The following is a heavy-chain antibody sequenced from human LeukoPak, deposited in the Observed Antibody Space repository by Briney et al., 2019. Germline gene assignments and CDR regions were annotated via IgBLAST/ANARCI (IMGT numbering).Heavy chain of an antibody. CDR1: GFTFSDYY. CDR2: ISSSGTTV. J-gene: IGHJ3*02. Sequence: AGGSLRLSCAASGFTFSDYYMSWIRQAPGKGLEWVSYISSSGTTVYYADSVKGRFTISRDTAKNSLYLQMNSLRAEDTALYYCARDMEPDAFDIWGQGTMVTVSS. D-gene: IGHD1-1*01. V-gene: IGHV3-11*04. CDR3: ARDMEPDAFDI.